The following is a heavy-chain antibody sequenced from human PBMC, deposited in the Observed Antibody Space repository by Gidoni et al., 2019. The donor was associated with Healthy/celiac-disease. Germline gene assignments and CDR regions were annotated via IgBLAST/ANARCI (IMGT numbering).Heavy chain of an antibody. Sequence: EVQLVESGGGLVQPGGSLRLSCAASGFTFSSYSMNWVRQAPGKGLEWVSYISSSSSTIYYADSVKGRFTISRDNAKNSLYLQMNSLRAEDTAVYYCARDGTDFWSGYPSPAPCYMDVWGKGTTVTVSS. V-gene: IGHV3-48*01. CDR2: ISSSSSTI. CDR3: ARDGTDFWSGYPSPAPCYMDV. J-gene: IGHJ6*03. D-gene: IGHD3-3*01. CDR1: GFTFSSYS.